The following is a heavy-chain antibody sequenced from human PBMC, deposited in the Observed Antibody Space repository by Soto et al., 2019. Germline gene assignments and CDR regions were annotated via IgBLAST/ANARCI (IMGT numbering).Heavy chain of an antibody. Sequence: WDSVKVACKASGYTFTGYYMHWVRQAPGQGLEWVGWINANSGATTYAQKFLGRVTMTRDTSIITAHMELSSLTSDDTAMYYCARDMVSTIGDFDYWAQGTLVT. J-gene: IGHJ4*02. D-gene: IGHD3-16*01. CDR1: GYTFTGYY. V-gene: IGHV1-2*02. CDR2: INANSGAT. CDR3: ARDMVSTIGDFDY.